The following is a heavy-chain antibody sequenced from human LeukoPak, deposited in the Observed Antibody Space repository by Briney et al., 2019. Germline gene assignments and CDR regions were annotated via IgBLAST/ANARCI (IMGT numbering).Heavy chain of an antibody. D-gene: IGHD3-10*01. CDR3: ARADTSGTSSSDAFDI. Sequence: SETLSLTCAVSGGSIRSGTWWNWVRQPPGKGLEWIGEIYHDETTNYSPSLKSRVTMSVDKSKNHFSLRLSAVTAADTAVYYCARADTSGTSSSDAFDIWGQGTMVTVSS. CDR2: IYHDETT. CDR1: GGSIRSGTW. V-gene: IGHV4-4*02. J-gene: IGHJ3*02.